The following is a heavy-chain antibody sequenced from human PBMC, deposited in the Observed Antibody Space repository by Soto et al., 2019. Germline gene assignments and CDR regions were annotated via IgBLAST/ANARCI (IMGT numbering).Heavy chain of an antibody. CDR3: AKDLYSSSWYSYDVGMDF. D-gene: IGHD6-13*01. CDR1: GFTFSSYG. J-gene: IGHJ6*02. CDR2: ISYDGSNK. Sequence: QVQLVESGGGVVQPGRSLRLSCAASGFTFSSYGMHWVRQAPGKGLEWVAVISYDGSNKYYADSVKGRLTISRDNSKNTLYLQMNSLRAEDTAVYYGAKDLYSSSWYSYDVGMDFWGQGTTVTVSS. V-gene: IGHV3-30*18.